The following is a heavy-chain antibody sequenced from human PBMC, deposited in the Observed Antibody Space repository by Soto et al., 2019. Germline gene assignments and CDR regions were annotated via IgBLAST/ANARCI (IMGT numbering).Heavy chain of an antibody. D-gene: IGHD2-15*01. CDR3: AHRRDLSRGETNVPGYFRH. CDR2: VYWDDDK. V-gene: IGHV2-5*02. J-gene: IGHJ1*01. Sequence: QITLKESGPTLVKPTQTLTLTCTFSGFSLSTSGVGVGWIRQPPGKALEWLALVYWDDDKRYSPSLKRRLTIPQDTSKNHLVLTITNMDPVDTATYYCAHRRDLSRGETNVPGYFRHWGQGTLVTVSS. CDR1: GFSLSTSGVG.